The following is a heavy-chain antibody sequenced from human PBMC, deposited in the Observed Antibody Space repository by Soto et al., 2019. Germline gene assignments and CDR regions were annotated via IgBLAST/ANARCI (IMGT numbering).Heavy chain of an antibody. CDR1: GYTFTSYG. CDR3: ARDSYYYGSSGPINGMDV. J-gene: IGHJ6*02. V-gene: IGHV1-18*01. Sequence: ASVKVSCKASGYTFTSYGISWVRQAPGQGLEWMGWISAYNGNTNYAQKLQGRVTMTTDTSTSTAYMELRSLRSDDTAVYYCARDSYYYGSSGPINGMDVWGQGTTVTVSS. D-gene: IGHD3-22*01. CDR2: ISAYNGNT.